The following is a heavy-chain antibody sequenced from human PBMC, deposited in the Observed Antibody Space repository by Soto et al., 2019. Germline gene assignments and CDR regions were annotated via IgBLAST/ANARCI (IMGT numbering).Heavy chain of an antibody. V-gene: IGHV4-4*02. J-gene: IGHJ6*03. Sequence: SETLSLTCAVSSGSISSSNWWSWVRQPPGKGLEWIGDIFHSGTTNYNPSLKSRVTISVDKSKNQFSLKLSSVTAADTAVYYCARVVFSVGQSPWYYHMDVWGRGTTVTVSS. D-gene: IGHD2-8*01. CDR3: ARVVFSVGQSPWYYHMDV. CDR1: SGSISSSNW. CDR2: IFHSGTT.